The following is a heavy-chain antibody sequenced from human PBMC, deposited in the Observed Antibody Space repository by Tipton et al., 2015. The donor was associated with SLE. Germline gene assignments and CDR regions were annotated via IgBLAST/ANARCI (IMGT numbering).Heavy chain of an antibody. D-gene: IGHD2-2*01. CDR3: ARAKDCSSTSCYYYYYMDV. J-gene: IGHJ6*03. CDR2: INHSGST. CDR1: GGSFSGYY. V-gene: IGHV4-34*01. Sequence: TLSLTCAVYGGSFSGYYWSWIRQPPGKGLEWIGEINHSGSTNYNPSLKSRVTISVDTSKNRFSLKLSSVTAADTAVYYCARAKDCSSTSCYYYYYMDVWGKGTTVTVSS.